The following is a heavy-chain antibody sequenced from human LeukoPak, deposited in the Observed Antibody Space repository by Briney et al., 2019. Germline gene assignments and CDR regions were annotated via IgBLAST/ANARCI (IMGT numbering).Heavy chain of an antibody. CDR2: IYPGDSDT. CDR3: ASVNQGITAPGAAGEFDY. V-gene: IGHV5-51*01. CDR1: GYSFTSYW. J-gene: IGHJ4*02. D-gene: IGHD6-13*01. Sequence: GESLKISCKGSGYSFTSYWIGWVRQMPRKGLEWMGIIYPGDSDTRYSPSFQGQVTISADKSISTAYLQWSSLKASDTAMYYCASVNQGITAPGAAGEFDYWGQGTLVTVSS.